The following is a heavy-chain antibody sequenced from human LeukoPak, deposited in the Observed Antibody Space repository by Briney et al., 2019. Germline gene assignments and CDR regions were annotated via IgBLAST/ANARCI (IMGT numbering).Heavy chain of an antibody. D-gene: IGHD3-9*01. CDR2: TYHSGST. CDR1: GYSISSGYY. CDR3: ARDRYYDILTGYFGVDAFDC. J-gene: IGHJ3*01. Sequence: PSETLSLTCTVSGYSISSGYYWGWIRQPPGKGLEWIGSTYHSGSTYYNPSLKSRVTISVDTSKNQFSLKLSSVTAADTAVYYCARDRYYDILTGYFGVDAFDCWGQGTMVTVSS. V-gene: IGHV4-38-2*02.